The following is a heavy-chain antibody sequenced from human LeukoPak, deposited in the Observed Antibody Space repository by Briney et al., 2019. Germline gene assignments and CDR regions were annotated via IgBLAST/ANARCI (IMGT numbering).Heavy chain of an antibody. CDR3: ARVGNYGDMPIDY. Sequence: PGGSLRLSCAASGFTVSSNYMSWVRQAPGRGLEWVSVIYGGGTTYYADSVKGRFTISRDNSKNTLYLQMNSLRAEDTAVYYCARVGNYGDMPIDYWGQGTLVTVSS. J-gene: IGHJ4*02. V-gene: IGHV3-66*01. CDR2: IYGGGTT. CDR1: GFTVSSNY. D-gene: IGHD4-17*01.